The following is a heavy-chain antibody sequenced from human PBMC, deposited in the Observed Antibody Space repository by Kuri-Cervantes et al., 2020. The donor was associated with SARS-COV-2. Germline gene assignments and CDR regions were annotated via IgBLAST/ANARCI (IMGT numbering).Heavy chain of an antibody. D-gene: IGHD5/OR15-5a*01. Sequence: GEVLKSSWAASGFTFSSYWLSWVRQAPGKGLEWVANIKQDGSKKYYVESVKGRSTISRDNAKNSLDLQMNSLRAEDTDVYYCAREECLHIHYAFDIWGQGTMVTVSS. J-gene: IGHJ3*02. CDR3: AREECLHIHYAFDI. CDR1: GFTFSSYW. V-gene: IGHV3-7*04. CDR2: IKQDGSKK.